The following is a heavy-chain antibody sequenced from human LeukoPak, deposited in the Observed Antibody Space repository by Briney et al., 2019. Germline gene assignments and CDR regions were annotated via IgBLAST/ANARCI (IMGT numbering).Heavy chain of an antibody. Sequence: SETLSLTCTVYGGSFSGYYWSWIRQPPGKGLEWIGEINHSGSTNYNPSLKSRVTISVDTSKNQFSLKLSSVTAADTAVYYCARLGNSGSYQGAFDIWGQGTMVTVSS. CDR2: INHSGST. D-gene: IGHD1-26*01. CDR3: ARLGNSGSYQGAFDI. J-gene: IGHJ3*02. CDR1: GGSFSGYY. V-gene: IGHV4-34*01.